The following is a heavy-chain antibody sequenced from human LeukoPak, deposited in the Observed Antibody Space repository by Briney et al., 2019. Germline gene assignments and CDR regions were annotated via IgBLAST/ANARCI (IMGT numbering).Heavy chain of an antibody. CDR1: GGSINNNY. Sequence: SETLSLTCTVSGGSINNNYWSWIRQSPGKRLEWIGYIYYSGSTNYNPSLKSRVTISVDTSKNQFSLKLSSVTAADTAVYYCARHLISPGYFDYWGQGTLVTVSS. D-gene: IGHD3-3*02. CDR3: ARHLISPGYFDY. CDR2: IYYSGST. J-gene: IGHJ4*02. V-gene: IGHV4-59*08.